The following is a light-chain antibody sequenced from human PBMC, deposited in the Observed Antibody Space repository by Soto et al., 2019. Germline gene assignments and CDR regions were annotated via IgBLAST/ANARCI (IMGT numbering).Light chain of an antibody. J-gene: IGLJ2*01. CDR3: SSYTSSSTVV. CDR2: NVR. V-gene: IGLV2-14*01. Sequence: QSALTQPASVSGSPGQSITISCTGTSSDVGGYDYVSWYQQHPGKAPKLMIYNVRNRPSGVSNRFSGSKAGKTASLTISGLQAEDEAAYYCSSYTSSSTVVFGGGTKLTVL. CDR1: SSDVGGYDY.